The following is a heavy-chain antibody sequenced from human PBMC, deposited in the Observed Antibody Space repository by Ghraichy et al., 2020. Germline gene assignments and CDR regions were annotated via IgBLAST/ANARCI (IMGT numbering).Heavy chain of an antibody. J-gene: IGHJ3*02. D-gene: IGHD2-8*02. CDR1: GYTFTSYG. V-gene: IGHV1-18*01. CDR3: AISEFSVVSYLSAFDI. Sequence: ASVKVSCKASGYTFTSYGISWVRQAPGQGLEWMGWISAYNGNTNYAQKLQGRVTMTTDTSTSTAYMELRSLRSDDTAVYYCAISEFSVVSYLSAFDIWGQGTMVTVSS. CDR2: ISAYNGNT.